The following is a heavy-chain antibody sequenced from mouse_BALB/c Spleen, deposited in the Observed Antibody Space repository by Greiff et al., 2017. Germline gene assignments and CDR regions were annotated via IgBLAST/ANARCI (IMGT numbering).Heavy chain of an antibody. CDR1: GFSLTSYG. J-gene: IGHJ1*01. V-gene: IGHV2-9*02. D-gene: IGHD2-14*01. CDR3: ARERYDDGYWYFDV. CDR2: IWAGGST. Sequence: VMLVESGPGLVAPSQSLSITCTVSGFSLTSYGVHWVRQPPGKGLEWLGVIWAGGSTNYNSALMSRLSISKDNSKSQVFLKMNSLQTDDTAMYYCARERYDDGYWYFDVWGAGTTVTVSS.